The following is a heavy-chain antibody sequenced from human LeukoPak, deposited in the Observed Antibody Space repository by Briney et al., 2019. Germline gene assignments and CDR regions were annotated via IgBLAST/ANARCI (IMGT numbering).Heavy chain of an antibody. D-gene: IGHD1-26*01. CDR1: GFTFSSYA. Sequence: WGSLRLSCAASGFTFSSYAMSWVRQPPGKGLEWIGEINHSGSTNYNPSLKSRVTISVDTSKNQFSLKLSSVTAADTAVYYCARRARMGSINYWGQGTLVTVSS. J-gene: IGHJ4*02. CDR2: INHSGST. CDR3: ARRARMGSINY. V-gene: IGHV4-34*01.